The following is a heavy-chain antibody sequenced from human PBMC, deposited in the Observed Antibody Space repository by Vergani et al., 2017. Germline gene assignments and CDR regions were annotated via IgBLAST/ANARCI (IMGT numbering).Heavy chain of an antibody. CDR1: ETPSPEFS. D-gene: IGHD6-6*01. CDR3: ATKSSSSDAFDI. V-gene: IGHV1-24*01. Sequence: QVQLVQSGAEVKKPGAPVKVSCKFSETPSPEFSIHGVRQAPGKGLEWMGGFDPEDGETIYAQKFQGRVTMTEDTSTDTAYMELSSLRSEDTAVYYCATKSSSSDAFDIWGQGTMVTVSS. J-gene: IGHJ3*02. CDR2: FDPEDGET.